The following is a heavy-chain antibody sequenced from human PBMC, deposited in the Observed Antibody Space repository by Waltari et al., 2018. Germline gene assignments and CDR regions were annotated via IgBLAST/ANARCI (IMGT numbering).Heavy chain of an antibody. V-gene: IGHV3-30*18. Sequence: QVQLVESGGGVVQPGRSLRLSCAASGFTFSSYGMHWVRQAPGKGLEWVAVISYDGSNKYYADSVKGRFTISRDNSKNTLYLQMNSLRAEDTAVYYCAKDESLIVDLGILDYWGQGTLVTVSS. CDR2: ISYDGSNK. J-gene: IGHJ4*02. CDR1: GFTFSSYG. D-gene: IGHD2-21*01. CDR3: AKDESLIVDLGILDY.